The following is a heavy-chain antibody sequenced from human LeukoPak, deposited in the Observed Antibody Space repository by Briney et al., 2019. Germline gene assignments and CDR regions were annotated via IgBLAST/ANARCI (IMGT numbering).Heavy chain of an antibody. Sequence: GGSLRLSCAASGFTFSSYAMHWVRQAPGKGLEWVSSISSSSSYIYYADSVKGRFTISRDNAKNSLYLQMNSLRAEDTAVYYCARDSTYSNWFDPWGQGTLVTVSS. V-gene: IGHV3-21*01. CDR3: ARDSTYSNWFDP. D-gene: IGHD1-26*01. CDR2: ISSSSSYI. J-gene: IGHJ5*02. CDR1: GFTFSSYA.